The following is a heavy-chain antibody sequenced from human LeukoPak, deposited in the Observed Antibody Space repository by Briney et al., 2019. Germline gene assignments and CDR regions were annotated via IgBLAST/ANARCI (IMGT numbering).Heavy chain of an antibody. CDR2: INHSGST. CDR1: GGSISSYY. Sequence: SETLSLTCTVSGGSISSYYWSWIRQPPGKGLEWIGEINHSGSTNYNPSLKSRVTISVDTSKNQFSLKLSSVTAADTAVYYCARGLLVRGVIIPFDYWGQGTLVTVSS. V-gene: IGHV4-34*01. CDR3: ARGLLVRGVIIPFDY. D-gene: IGHD3-10*01. J-gene: IGHJ4*02.